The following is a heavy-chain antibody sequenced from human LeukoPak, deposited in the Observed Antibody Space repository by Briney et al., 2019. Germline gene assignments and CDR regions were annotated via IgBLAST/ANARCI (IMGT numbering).Heavy chain of an antibody. V-gene: IGHV3-21*01. CDR2: ISSSSSYI. J-gene: IGHJ4*02. D-gene: IGHD6-19*01. CDR3: ARDLGSAVAGENFDY. CDR1: GFTFSSYS. Sequence: GGSLRLSCAASGFTFSSYSMNWVRQAPGKGQEWVSSISSSSSYIYYADSVKGRFTISRDNAKNSLYLQMNSLRAEDTAVYYCARDLGSAVAGENFDYWGQGTLVTVSS.